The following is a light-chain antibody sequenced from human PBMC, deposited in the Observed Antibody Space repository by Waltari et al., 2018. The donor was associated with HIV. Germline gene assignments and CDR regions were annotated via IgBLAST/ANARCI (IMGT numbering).Light chain of an antibody. CDR3: AAWDDSLNGM. CDR2: TND. CDR1: SSNIGSTI. Sequence: QSVLTQPPPVSGTPAQNVTIPCSGSSSNIGSTIVNWYQQLPGAAPKLLIHTNDQRPSGVPDRFSGSKSGTSASLAISGLQSADEADYYCAAWDDSLNGMFGGGTKLTVL. V-gene: IGLV1-44*01. J-gene: IGLJ3*02.